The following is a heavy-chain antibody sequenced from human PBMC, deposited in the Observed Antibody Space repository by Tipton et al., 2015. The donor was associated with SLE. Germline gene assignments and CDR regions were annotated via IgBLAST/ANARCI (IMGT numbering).Heavy chain of an antibody. V-gene: IGHV3-48*03. J-gene: IGHJ6*03. CDR3: ARGGTLGYYDGYSYMDV. Sequence: SLRLSCVASGFTLSNYDMNWVRQAPGKGLEWVSYFSDSGKTIFYADSVKGRFTVSRDNANNSMYLHMNTLRVDDTAVYYCARGGTLGYYDGYSYMDVWGKGTMVTVSS. D-gene: IGHD1-26*01. CDR2: FSDSGKTI. CDR1: GFTLSNYD.